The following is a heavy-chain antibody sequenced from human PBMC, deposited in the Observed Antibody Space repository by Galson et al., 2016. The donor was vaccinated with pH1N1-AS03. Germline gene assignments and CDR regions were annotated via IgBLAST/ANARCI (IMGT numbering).Heavy chain of an antibody. CDR1: GFTFNSYW. V-gene: IGHV3-7*01. CDR2: IKPDGGDK. Sequence: SLRLSCAASGFTFNSYWMTWVHQAPGKGLEWVANIKPDGGDKYYVDSVKGRFTISRDNAENSLYLQMNSLRVEDTAVYYCARDLNWDNAWGQGTLVTVSS. J-gene: IGHJ5*02. CDR3: ARDLNWDNA.